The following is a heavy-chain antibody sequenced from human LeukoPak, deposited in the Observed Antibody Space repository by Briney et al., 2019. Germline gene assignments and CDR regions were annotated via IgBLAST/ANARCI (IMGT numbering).Heavy chain of an antibody. CDR1: GGSISSGGYY. J-gene: IGHJ4*02. CDR2: IYYSGST. CDR3: ARLFQFGEFDY. D-gene: IGHD3-10*01. Sequence: SQTLSLTCTVSGGSISSGGYYWSWIRQHPGQGLEWIGYIYYSGSTYYNPSLKSRVTISVDTSKNQFSLKLSSVTAADTAVYYCARLFQFGEFDYWGQGTLVTVSS. V-gene: IGHV4-31*03.